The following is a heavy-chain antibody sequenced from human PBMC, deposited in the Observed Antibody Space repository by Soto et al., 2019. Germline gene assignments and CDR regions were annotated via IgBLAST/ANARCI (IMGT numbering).Heavy chain of an antibody. CDR2: ISYDGGNE. D-gene: IGHD6-19*01. CDR3: GGSSLAGYYFDY. V-gene: IGHV3-30-3*01. Sequence: GGSLRLPCAASGFTFSSYAMQWVRKAPGKGLVGVAAISYDGGNEYYADSVKGRFTISRDNSKNTLYLQMNSLRAEDTAVYYCGGSSLAGYYFDYWGQGTLVTVSS. J-gene: IGHJ4*02. CDR1: GFTFSSYA.